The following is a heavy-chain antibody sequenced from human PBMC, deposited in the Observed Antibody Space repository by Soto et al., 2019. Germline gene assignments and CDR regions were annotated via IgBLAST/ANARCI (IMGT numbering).Heavy chain of an antibody. Sequence: GGSLRLSCAASGFTFSSYAMSWVRQAPGKGLEWVSGIVGSGGSRDYAESVKGRFTISKGNSKNTLYLQMNSLRADDTAVYYCAKIISARLFYFAMDVWGQGTTVTVSS. CDR2: IVGSGGSR. J-gene: IGHJ6*02. CDR3: AKIISARLFYFAMDV. V-gene: IGHV3-23*01. D-gene: IGHD6-6*01. CDR1: GFTFSSYA.